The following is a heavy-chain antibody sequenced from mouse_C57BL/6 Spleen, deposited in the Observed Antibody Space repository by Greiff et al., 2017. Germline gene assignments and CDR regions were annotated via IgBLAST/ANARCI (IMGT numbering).Heavy chain of an antibody. CDR3: TRSKDVITTVVARDYFDY. CDR1: GYTFTDYE. D-gene: IGHD1-1*01. Sequence: VQLQQSGAELVRPGASVTLSCKASGYTFTDYEMPWVKQTPVHGLEWIGAIDPETGGPAYNQKFKGKAILTADKSSSTAYMELRSLTSEDSAVYYSTRSKDVITTVVARDYFDYWGQGTTLTVSS. CDR2: IDPETGGP. V-gene: IGHV1-15*01. J-gene: IGHJ2*01.